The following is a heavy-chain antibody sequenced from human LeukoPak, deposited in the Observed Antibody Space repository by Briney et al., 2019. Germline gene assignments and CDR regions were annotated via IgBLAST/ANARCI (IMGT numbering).Heavy chain of an antibody. Sequence: PGGSLRLSCAASGFTFSSYEMNWVRQAPGKGLEWVSAISGSGGSKYYADSVKGRFTISRDNSNNTLYLQMNSLRAEDTAVYYCSKAGDNSGNYGAFDIWGQGTMVTVSS. CDR3: SKAGDNSGNYGAFDI. CDR2: ISGSGGSK. D-gene: IGHD3-22*01. V-gene: IGHV3-23*01. CDR1: GFTFSSYE. J-gene: IGHJ3*02.